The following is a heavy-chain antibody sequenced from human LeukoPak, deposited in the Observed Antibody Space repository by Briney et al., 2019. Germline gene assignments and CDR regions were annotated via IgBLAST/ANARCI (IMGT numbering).Heavy chain of an antibody. CDR3: AKPDLLWFGGLFDY. Sequence: GGSLRLSCAASGFTFTTYGMHWVRQAPGKGLEWVAFIHFDETNEYYADSVKGRFTISRDNSKNTLYLQMNSLRAEDTAVYYCAKPDLLWFGGLFDYWGQGTLVTVSS. J-gene: IGHJ4*02. CDR1: GFTFTTYG. V-gene: IGHV3-30*02. CDR2: IHFDETNE. D-gene: IGHD3-10*01.